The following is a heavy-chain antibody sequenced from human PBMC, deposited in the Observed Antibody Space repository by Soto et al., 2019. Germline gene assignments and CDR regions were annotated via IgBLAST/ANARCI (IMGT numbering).Heavy chain of an antibody. CDR1: GFTFSRFD. V-gene: IGHV3-23*01. CDR3: ATTVSIAVVAAPNFDS. Sequence: DVQLLESGGGLVQPGGSLRLSCAASGFTFSRFDMSWVRQAPGKGLQWVAGISLGGGSTYYTDSVKGRFTISRDNSQNTLYLQMNSLRGEDAAVYYCATTVSIAVVAAPNFDSWGQGHLVSVSS. J-gene: IGHJ4*02. D-gene: IGHD2-15*01. CDR2: ISLGGGST.